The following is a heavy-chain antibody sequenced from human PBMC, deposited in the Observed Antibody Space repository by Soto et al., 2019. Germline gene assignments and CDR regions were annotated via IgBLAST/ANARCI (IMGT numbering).Heavy chain of an antibody. CDR2: IIPIFGTA. CDR3: ARCHYSSSQYYFDY. Sequence: QVQLVQSGAEVKKPGSSVKVSCKASGDTFSSYAISWVRQAPGQGLEWMGGIIPIFGTANYAQKFQGRVTITADESTSTAYMELSSLRSEDTAVYYCARCHYSSSQYYFDYWGQGTLVTVSS. CDR1: GDTFSSYA. V-gene: IGHV1-69*12. J-gene: IGHJ4*02. D-gene: IGHD6-13*01.